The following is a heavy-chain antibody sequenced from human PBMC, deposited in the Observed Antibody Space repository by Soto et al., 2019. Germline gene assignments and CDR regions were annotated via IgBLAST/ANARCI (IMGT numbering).Heavy chain of an antibody. V-gene: IGHV4-34*01. CDR2: INHSGST. CDR3: ARDKITGLFDY. J-gene: IGHJ4*02. Sequence: QVQLQQWGAGLLKPSETLSLTCAVSGGSFSGYYWTWIRQPPGTGMEWIGEINHSGSTNYNPSLKSRVTISVDTSKNQFSLKLTSVTAADTAVYYCARDKITGLFDYWGQGTLVTVS. D-gene: IGHD2-8*02. CDR1: GGSFSGYY.